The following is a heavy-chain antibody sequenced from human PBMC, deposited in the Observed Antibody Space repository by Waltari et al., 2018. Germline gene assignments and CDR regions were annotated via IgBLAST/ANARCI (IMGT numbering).Heavy chain of an antibody. CDR3: EVSSSSFGNY. Sequence: EVKLLQSGGDLVQPGGSLRLSCAASGFTFSNYAIDCVRQSPGEGLEWVSSISGSGDSVDSADSVKGRFTTSRDNSKNIMYLQMNSLRVEDTALYYCEVSSSSFGNYWGQGALVTVSS. CDR2: ISGSGDSV. V-gene: IGHV3-23*01. J-gene: IGHJ4*02. CDR1: GFTFSNYA. D-gene: IGHD6-6*01.